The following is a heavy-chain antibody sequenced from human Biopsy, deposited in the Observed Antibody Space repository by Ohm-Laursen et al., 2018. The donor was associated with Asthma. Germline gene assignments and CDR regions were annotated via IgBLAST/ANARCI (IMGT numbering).Heavy chain of an antibody. Sequence: SVKVSCKAPGGTFSNLAISWVRQAPGQGLEWLGGIMTVFGATNYAQKFRGRVTITADESTSTAYMEVTSLRSEDTAIYYCARCQVGYSSGWSLLLKKIYYSGMDVWGQGTAVTVSS. V-gene: IGHV1-69*13. CDR1: GGTFSNLA. CDR2: IMTVFGAT. CDR3: ARCQVGYSSGWSLLLKKIYYSGMDV. J-gene: IGHJ6*02. D-gene: IGHD6-19*01.